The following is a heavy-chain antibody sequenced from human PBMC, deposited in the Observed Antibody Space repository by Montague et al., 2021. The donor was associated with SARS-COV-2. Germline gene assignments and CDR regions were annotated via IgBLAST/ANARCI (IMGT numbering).Heavy chain of an antibody. Sequence: SETLSLTCTVSGGSITRNYYWDWIRQPPGKGLEWVGNIYYSGTTXXNPSLESRVTISVDASKNQFSLNLTSVTAADTAVYYCARPLVRGVPKAFDIWGQGALVIVSS. J-gene: IGHJ3*02. CDR3: ARPLVRGVPKAFDI. CDR1: GGSITRNYY. D-gene: IGHD3-10*01. CDR2: IYYSGTT. V-gene: IGHV4-39*01.